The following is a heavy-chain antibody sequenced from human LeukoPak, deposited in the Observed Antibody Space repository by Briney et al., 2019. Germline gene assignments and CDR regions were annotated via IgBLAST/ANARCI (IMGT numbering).Heavy chain of an antibody. CDR3: ARGKEQQLYAFDI. CDR1: GFTFSSYG. CDR2: IWFDGSNK. J-gene: IGHJ3*02. Sequence: GGSLRLSCAASGFTFSSYGMHWVRQAPGKGLEWVAVIWFDGSNKYYADSVKGRFTISRDNSKNTPYLQMNSLSAEDTAVYYCARGKEQQLYAFDIWGQGTMVTVSS. V-gene: IGHV3-33*01. D-gene: IGHD6-13*01.